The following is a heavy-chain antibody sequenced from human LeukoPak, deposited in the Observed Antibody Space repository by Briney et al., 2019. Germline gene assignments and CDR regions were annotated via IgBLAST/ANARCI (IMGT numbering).Heavy chain of an antibody. Sequence: GGSLRLSCAASGFTFDDYGMSWVRQAPGKGLEWVSGINWNGGSTGYADSVKGRFTISRDNAKNSLYLQMNSLRAEDTALYHCARGGYCSGGSCYLDYWGQGTLVTVSS. J-gene: IGHJ4*02. D-gene: IGHD2-15*01. CDR1: GFTFDDYG. CDR3: ARGGYCSGGSCYLDY. V-gene: IGHV3-20*01. CDR2: INWNGGST.